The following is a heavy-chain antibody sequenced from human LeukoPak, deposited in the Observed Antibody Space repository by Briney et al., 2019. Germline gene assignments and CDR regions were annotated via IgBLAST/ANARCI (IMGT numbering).Heavy chain of an antibody. V-gene: IGHV1-18*04. CDR3: ARNVDIVATSDFDY. Sequence: ASVKVSCKASGYTFPSYAISWVRQAPGQGLEWMGWISAYNGNTNYAQKLQGRVTMTTDTSTSTAYMELRSLRSDDTAVYYCARNVDIVATSDFDYWGQGTLVTVSS. CDR1: GYTFPSYA. CDR2: ISAYNGNT. D-gene: IGHD5-12*01. J-gene: IGHJ4*02.